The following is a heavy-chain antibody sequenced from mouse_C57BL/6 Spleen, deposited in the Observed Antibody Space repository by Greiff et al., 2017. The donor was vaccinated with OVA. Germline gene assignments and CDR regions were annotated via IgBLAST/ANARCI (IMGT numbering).Heavy chain of an antibody. CDR3: ARGLNRNVDY. V-gene: IGHV1-52*01. J-gene: IGHJ2*01. D-gene: IGHD6-2*01. CDR2: IDPSDSDP. Sequence: VQLQQPGAELVRPGSSVKLSCKASGYTFTSYWMHWVKQRPIQGLEWIGNIDPSDSDPHYNQKFKDKATLTVDKSSSTAYMQLSSLTSEDSAVYYCARGLNRNVDYWGQGTTLTVSS. CDR1: GYTFTSYW.